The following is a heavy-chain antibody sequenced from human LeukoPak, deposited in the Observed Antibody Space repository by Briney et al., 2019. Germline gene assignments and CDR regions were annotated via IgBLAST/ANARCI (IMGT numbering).Heavy chain of an antibody. J-gene: IGHJ6*02. D-gene: IGHD1-1*01. V-gene: IGHV4-59*01. Sequence: SETLSLTCAVSGGSISSYYWSWIRQPPGKGLEWIGYIYYSGSTNYNPSLKSRVTISVDTSKNQFSLKLSSVTAADTAVYYCARVGGTNYYYYGMDVWGQGTTVTVSS. CDR3: ARVGGTNYYYYGMDV. CDR2: IYYSGST. CDR1: GGSISSYY.